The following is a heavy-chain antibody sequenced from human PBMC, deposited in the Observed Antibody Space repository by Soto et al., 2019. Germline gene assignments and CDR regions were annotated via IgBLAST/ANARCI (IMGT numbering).Heavy chain of an antibody. V-gene: IGHV1-3*01. CDR1: GYTFTSYA. J-gene: IGHJ3*02. Sequence: GPSVQVSCKASGYTFTSYAMHWVRQAPGQRLEWMGWINAGNGNTKYSQKFQGRVTITRDTSASTAYMELSSLRSEDTAVYYCARDAYCGGDCYDAFDIWGQGTMVTV. D-gene: IGHD2-21*01. CDR3: ARDAYCGGDCYDAFDI. CDR2: INAGNGNT.